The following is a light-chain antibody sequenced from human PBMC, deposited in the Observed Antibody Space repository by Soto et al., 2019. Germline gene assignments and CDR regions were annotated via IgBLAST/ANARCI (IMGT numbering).Light chain of an antibody. CDR2: GNN. Sequence: QSVVTQPPSVSGAPGQRVTISCTGSSSNIGAGYDVHWYQQFPGTAPKLLIYGNNNRPSGVTDRFSGSKSGTSASLAITGLQAEDEADYYCQSFDTRPNSVVFGRGTKLTVL. J-gene: IGLJ2*01. CDR1: SSNIGAGYD. CDR3: QSFDTRPNSVV. V-gene: IGLV1-40*01.